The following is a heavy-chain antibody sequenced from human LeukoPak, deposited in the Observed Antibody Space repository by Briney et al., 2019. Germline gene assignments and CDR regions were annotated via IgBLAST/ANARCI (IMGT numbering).Heavy chain of an antibody. CDR2: IIPILGIA. CDR1: GGTFSSYA. V-gene: IGHV1-69*10. Sequence: VKVSCKASGGTFSSYAISWVRQAPGQGLEWMGRIIPILGIANYAQKFQGRVTITADKSTSTAYMELSSLRSEDTAVYYCARARNPNYYGSGSYYNLLDYWGRGTLVTVSS. CDR3: ARARNPNYYGSGSYYNLLDY. J-gene: IGHJ4*02. D-gene: IGHD3-10*01.